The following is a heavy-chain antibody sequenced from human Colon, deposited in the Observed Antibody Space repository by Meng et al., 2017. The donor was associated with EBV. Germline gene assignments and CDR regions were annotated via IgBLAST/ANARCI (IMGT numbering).Heavy chain of an antibody. CDR1: GASISSNNW. CDR2: IYHGGNT. J-gene: IGHJ4*02. D-gene: IGHD5-24*01. V-gene: IGHV4-4*02. Sequence: QGQLRESGPGRVEPSGTLSLTRAASGASISSNNWWSWVRQPPGKGLEWIGEIYHGGNTNYNPSLKSRVTISVDRSNDQFSLSLSSVTAADTAVYYCARGNAYNAPSFDYWGQGTLVTVSS. CDR3: ARGNAYNAPSFDY.